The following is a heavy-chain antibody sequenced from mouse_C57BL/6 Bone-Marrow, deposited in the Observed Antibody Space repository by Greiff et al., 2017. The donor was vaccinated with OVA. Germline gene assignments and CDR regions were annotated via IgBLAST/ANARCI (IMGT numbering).Heavy chain of an antibody. D-gene: IGHD2-10*02. J-gene: IGHJ3*01. V-gene: IGHV5-12*01. CDR2: ISNGGGST. CDR1: GFTFSDYY. Sequence: EVKLVESGGGLVQPGGSLKLSCAASGFTFSDYYMYWVRQTPEKRLEWVAYISNGGGSTYYPDTVKGRFTISRDNAKNTLYLQMSRLKSEDTAVYYCARRGYEAWFAYWGQGTLVTVSA. CDR3: ARRGYEAWFAY.